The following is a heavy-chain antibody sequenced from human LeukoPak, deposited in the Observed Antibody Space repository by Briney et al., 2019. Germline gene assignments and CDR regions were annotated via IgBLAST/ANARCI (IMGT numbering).Heavy chain of an antibody. Sequence: GGSLRLSCAASGFTFSSYGMHWVRQAPGKGLEWVAVIWYDGSNKYYADSVKGRFTISRDNSKNTLYLQMNSLRAEDTAVYYCAKDKHCSSTSCLYFDYWGQGTLVTVSS. V-gene: IGHV3-33*06. CDR1: GFTFSSYG. CDR2: IWYDGSNK. CDR3: AKDKHCSSTSCLYFDY. D-gene: IGHD2-2*01. J-gene: IGHJ4*02.